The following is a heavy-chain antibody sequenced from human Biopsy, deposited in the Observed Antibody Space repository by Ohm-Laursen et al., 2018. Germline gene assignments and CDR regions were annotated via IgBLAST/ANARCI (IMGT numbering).Heavy chain of an antibody. J-gene: IGHJ6*02. D-gene: IGHD3-10*01. Sequence: LSLTWAASDFTFDDYAMSWVRQRPGKGLEWVSGITWNSGHIAYADSVKGRFTISRDNAKNVLWLQMNSLRVDDTAMYYCVKDIRRYFYGMDVWGQGTTVTVSS. V-gene: IGHV3-9*01. CDR2: ITWNSGHI. CDR3: VKDIRRYFYGMDV. CDR1: DFTFDDYA.